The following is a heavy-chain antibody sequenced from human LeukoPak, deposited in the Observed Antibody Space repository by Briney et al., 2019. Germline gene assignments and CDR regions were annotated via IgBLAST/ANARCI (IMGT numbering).Heavy chain of an antibody. D-gene: IGHD3-3*01. Sequence: GGSLRLSCAASGFTFSSYEMNWVRQAPGKGLEWDSYISSSGSTIYYADSVKGRFTISRDNAKNSLYLQMNSLRAEDTAVYYCARSLRSYDFWSGYYDHYYYYYGMDVWGQGTTVTVSS. V-gene: IGHV3-48*03. CDR1: GFTFSSYE. CDR3: ARSLRSYDFWSGYYDHYYYYYGMDV. CDR2: ISSSGSTI. J-gene: IGHJ6*02.